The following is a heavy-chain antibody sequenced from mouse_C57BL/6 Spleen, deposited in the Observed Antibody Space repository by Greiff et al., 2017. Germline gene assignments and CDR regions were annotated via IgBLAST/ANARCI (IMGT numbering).Heavy chain of an antibody. CDR3: ARSYSNYLDY. V-gene: IGHV1-59*01. CDR1: GYTFTSYW. D-gene: IGHD2-5*01. J-gene: IGHJ2*01. Sequence: QVQLQQPGAELVRPGTSVKLSCKASGYTFTSYWMHWVKQRPGQGLEWIGVIDPSDSYTNYNQKFKGKATLTVDTSASSAYMQLSSLTSEDSAVYDCARSYSNYLDYWGQGTTLTVSS. CDR2: IDPSDSYT.